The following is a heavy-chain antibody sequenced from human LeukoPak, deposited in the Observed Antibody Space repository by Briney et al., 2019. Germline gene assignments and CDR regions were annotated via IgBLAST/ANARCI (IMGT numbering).Heavy chain of an antibody. D-gene: IGHD6-13*01. Sequence: GASVKVSCKASGYTFTGYYMHWVRQAPGQGLEWMGWINPNSGGTNYAQKFQGRVTLTRDTSISTAYMELSSLISDDTAVYYCARDLFLAAAEREGDDYWGQGTLVTVSS. J-gene: IGHJ4*02. V-gene: IGHV1-2*02. CDR1: GYTFTGYY. CDR2: INPNSGGT. CDR3: ARDLFLAAAEREGDDY.